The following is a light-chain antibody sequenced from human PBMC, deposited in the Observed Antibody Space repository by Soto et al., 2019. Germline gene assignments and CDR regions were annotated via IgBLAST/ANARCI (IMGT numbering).Light chain of an antibody. CDR3: QQYHNWVT. Sequence: IVMTQSQGTLSLSLGETATLSCGACQSVSSNLAWYQQNPGQAPRLLIYGASTRATDIPARFSGSGSGTEFTLTISGLQSEDFAVYYCQQYHNWVTLGGGTKVDIK. CDR2: GAS. V-gene: IGKV3D-15*01. J-gene: IGKJ4*01. CDR1: QSVSSN.